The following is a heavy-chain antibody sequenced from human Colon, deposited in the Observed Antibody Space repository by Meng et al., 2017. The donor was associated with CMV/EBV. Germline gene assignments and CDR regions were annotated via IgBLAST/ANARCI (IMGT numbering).Heavy chain of an antibody. CDR2: ISGSGSAI. J-gene: IGHJ4*02. CDR3: ARGGEMNHDY. Sequence: GESLKISCAASGLAFSDYYMTWIRQAPGKGLERISYISGSGSAIYYADSVKGRFTISRDNAKSSLYLQMNSLRAEDTAVYYCARGGEMNHDYWGQGTLVTVSS. D-gene: IGHD1-14*01. V-gene: IGHV3-11*01. CDR1: GLAFSDYY.